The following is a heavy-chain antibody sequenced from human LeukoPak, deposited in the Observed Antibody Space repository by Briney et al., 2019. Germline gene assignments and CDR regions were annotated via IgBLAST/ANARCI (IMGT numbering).Heavy chain of an antibody. J-gene: IGHJ6*03. V-gene: IGHV3-21*01. CDR1: GFTFSSYT. Sequence: GGSLRLSCAASGFTFSSYTMNWVRRAPGKGLEWVSSISSSSSYIYYADSVKGRFTISRDNAKNSLYLQMDSLGPEDTAVYYCARDPYSGNYGNDYYYYMDVWGKGTTVTISS. CDR3: ARDPYSGNYGNDYYYYMDV. CDR2: ISSSSSYI. D-gene: IGHD1-26*01.